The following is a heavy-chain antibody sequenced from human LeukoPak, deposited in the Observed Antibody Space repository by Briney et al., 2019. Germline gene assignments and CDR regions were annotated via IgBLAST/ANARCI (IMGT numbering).Heavy chain of an antibody. V-gene: IGHV3-15*01. Sequence: GGSLRLSCAASGFTFSNAWMSWVRQAPGKGLEWVGRIKSKTDGGTTDYAAPVKRRFTISSAHSKNTLYLQMNSLKTEDTAVYYCTAPVGRFGFYYYGMDVWGKGTTVTVSS. CDR1: GFTFSNAW. J-gene: IGHJ6*04. D-gene: IGHD3-10*01. CDR3: TAPVGRFGFYYYGMDV. CDR2: IKSKTDGGTT.